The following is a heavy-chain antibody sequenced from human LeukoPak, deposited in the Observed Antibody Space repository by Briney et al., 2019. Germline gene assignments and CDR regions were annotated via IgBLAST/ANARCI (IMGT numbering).Heavy chain of an antibody. CDR2: ISAYNGNT. J-gene: IGHJ4*02. CDR1: GYTFTSCG. Sequence: GASVKVSCKASGYTFTSCGISWVRQAPGQGLEWMGWISAYNGNTNYAQKLQGRVTMTTDTSTSTAYMELRSLRSDDTAVYYCARDQLEVVVAAPGYWGQGTLVTVSS. D-gene: IGHD2-15*01. CDR3: ARDQLEVVVAAPGY. V-gene: IGHV1-18*01.